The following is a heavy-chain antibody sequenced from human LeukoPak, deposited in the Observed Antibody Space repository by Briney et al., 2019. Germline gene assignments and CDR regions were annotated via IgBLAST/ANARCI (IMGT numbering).Heavy chain of an antibody. J-gene: IGHJ4*02. D-gene: IGHD3-3*01. Sequence: GASVKVSCKVSGYTLTELSMHWVRQAPGKGLEWMGGFDPEDGETIYAQKFQGRVTMTEDTSTDTAYMELSSLRSEDTAVYYCATLLRFLEWLPAFDYWGQGTLVTVSS. CDR2: FDPEDGET. CDR3: ATLLRFLEWLPAFDY. CDR1: GYTLTELS. V-gene: IGHV1-24*01.